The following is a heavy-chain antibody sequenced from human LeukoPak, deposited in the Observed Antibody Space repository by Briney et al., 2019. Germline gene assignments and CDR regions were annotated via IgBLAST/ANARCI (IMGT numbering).Heavy chain of an antibody. CDR3: ARDREVVGSSTSLYWFDP. V-gene: IGHV1-2*02. D-gene: IGHD2-2*01. CDR1: GYTFTGYY. Sequence: ASVKVSCKASGYTFTGYYMHWVRRAPGQGLEWMGWINPNSGGTNYAQKFQGRVTMTRDTSISTAYMELSRLRSDDTAVYYCARDREVVGSSTSLYWFDPWGQGTLVTVSS. J-gene: IGHJ5*02. CDR2: INPNSGGT.